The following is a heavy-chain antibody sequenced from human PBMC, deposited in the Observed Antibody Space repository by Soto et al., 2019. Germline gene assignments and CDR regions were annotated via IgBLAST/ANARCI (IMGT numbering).Heavy chain of an antibody. CDR3: ARDHYAAGIAVADPTYYYGMDV. D-gene: IGHD6-19*01. CDR2: INPNSGGT. CDR1: GYTFTGYY. Sequence: ASVNVSCKSSGYTFTGYYIHWVRQAPGQGLECMGWINPNSGGTNYAQKFQGRVTMTRDTSISTAYMELSRLRSDDTAVYYCARDHYAAGIAVADPTYYYGMDVWGQGTTVTVSS. V-gene: IGHV1-2*02. J-gene: IGHJ6*02.